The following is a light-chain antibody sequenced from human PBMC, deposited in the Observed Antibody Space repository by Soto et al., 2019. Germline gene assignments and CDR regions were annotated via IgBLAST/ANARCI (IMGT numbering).Light chain of an antibody. V-gene: IGLV2-14*01. CDR1: SSDIGVCNY. CDR2: DVS. Sequence: QYALTQPASVSGSPGQSSSISCTGTSSDIGVCNYVSWYQQHPGKAPKLMIFDVSNRPSGVANRFSGSKSGNTASLTISGLQAQDEADDYYCSSTSRSTIVIFGGGTKLTVL. CDR3: CSSTSRSTIVI. J-gene: IGLJ2*01.